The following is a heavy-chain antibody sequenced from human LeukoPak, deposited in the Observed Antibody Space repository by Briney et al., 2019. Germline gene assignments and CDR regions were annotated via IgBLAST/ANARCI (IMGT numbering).Heavy chain of an antibody. CDR1: GFTSSSYA. D-gene: IGHD5-18*01. J-gene: IGHJ4*02. CDR2: ISYDGSNK. V-gene: IGHV3-30-3*01. Sequence: PGGSLRLSCAASGFTSSSYAMHWVRQAPGKGLEWVAVISYDGSNKYYADSVKGRFTISRDNSKNTLYLQMNSLRAEDTAVHYCARDQRGYSYGYTVDYWGQGTLVTVSS. CDR3: ARDQRGYSYGYTVDY.